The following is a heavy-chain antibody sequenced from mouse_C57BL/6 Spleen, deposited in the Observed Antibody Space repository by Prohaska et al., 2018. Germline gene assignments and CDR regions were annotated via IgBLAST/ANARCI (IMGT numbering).Heavy chain of an antibody. CDR3: ARYDSSYAMYY. D-gene: IGHD2-12*01. J-gene: IGHJ4*01. Sequence: QVQLQQSGAELVRPGTSVKVSCKASGYAFTNYLIEWVKQRPGQGLEWIGVINPGSGGTNYNEKFKGKATLTADKSSSTAYMQLSSLTSEDSAVYFCARYDSSYAMYYWGQGTSVTVSS. V-gene: IGHV1-54*01. CDR1: GYAFTNYL. CDR2: INPGSGGT.